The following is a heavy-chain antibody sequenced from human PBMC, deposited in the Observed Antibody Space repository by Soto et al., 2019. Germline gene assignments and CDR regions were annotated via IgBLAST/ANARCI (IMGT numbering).Heavy chain of an antibody. D-gene: IGHD3-10*01. J-gene: IGHJ4*02. V-gene: IGHV3-30-3*01. CDR3: ARPDYGSGSYPDY. CDR1: GFTFSSYA. Sequence: ESGGGVVQPGRSLRLSCAACGFTFSSYAMHWVRQAPGKGLEWVAVISYDGGNKYYADSVKGRFTISRDNSKNTLYLQINSLRAEDTAVYYCARPDYGSGSYPDYWGQGTLVTVSS. CDR2: ISYDGGNK.